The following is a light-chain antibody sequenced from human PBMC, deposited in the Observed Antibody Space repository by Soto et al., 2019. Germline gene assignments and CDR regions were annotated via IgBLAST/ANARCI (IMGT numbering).Light chain of an antibody. CDR3: QQYDNLPIT. CDR2: DAS. Sequence: DIQMTQSPSPLSASVGDRVTITCRANQSISNYLNWYQQKPGKAPKLLIYDASNLETGVPSRFSGSGSGTDFTFTISSLQPEDIATYYCQQYDNLPITLGQGTRLELK. V-gene: IGKV1-33*01. CDR1: QSISNY. J-gene: IGKJ5*01.